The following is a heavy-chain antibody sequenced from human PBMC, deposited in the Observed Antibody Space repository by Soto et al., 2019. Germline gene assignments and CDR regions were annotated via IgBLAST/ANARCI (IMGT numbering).Heavy chain of an antibody. CDR2: ISYSGSI. CDR1: GGSISSGGYY. Sequence: SETLSLTCTVSGGSISSGGYYWSWIRQHPGKGLEWIGYISYSGSIYYNPSLKSRITISIDTSKNQFSLNLSSVTAADTAVYYCARHLNQLAPGYWGQGTLVTVSS. J-gene: IGHJ4*02. V-gene: IGHV4-31*03. D-gene: IGHD6-6*01. CDR3: ARHLNQLAPGY.